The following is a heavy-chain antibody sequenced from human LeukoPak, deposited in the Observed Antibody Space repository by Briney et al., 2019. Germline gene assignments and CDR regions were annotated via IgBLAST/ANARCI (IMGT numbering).Heavy chain of an antibody. J-gene: IGHJ4*02. CDR2: IYYSGST. CDR1: SGSISSGGNY. Sequence: SQTLSLTCTVSSGSISSGGNYWSGIRRHPGKGLEWIGYIYYSGSTYYNPSLKSRVTISVDTSKNQFSLKLSSVTAADTAVYYCARVQATVEYYFDYWGQGTLVTVSS. CDR3: ARVQATVEYYFDY. V-gene: IGHV4-31*03. D-gene: IGHD4-23*01.